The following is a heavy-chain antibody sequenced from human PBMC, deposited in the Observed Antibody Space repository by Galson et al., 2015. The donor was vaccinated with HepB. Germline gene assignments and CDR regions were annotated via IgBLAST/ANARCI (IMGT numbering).Heavy chain of an antibody. Sequence: SLRLSCAASGFTFSSYAMHWVRQAPGKGLEWVAVISYDGSNKYYADSVKGRFTISRDNSKNTLYLQMNSLRAEDTAVYYCARDLPIGNYYGSGVGTRWYPPTNPANWGQGTLVTVSS. J-gene: IGHJ4*02. V-gene: IGHV3-30*04. CDR1: GFTFSSYA. CDR3: ARDLPIGNYYGSGVGTRWYPPTNPAN. D-gene: IGHD3-10*01. CDR2: ISYDGSNK.